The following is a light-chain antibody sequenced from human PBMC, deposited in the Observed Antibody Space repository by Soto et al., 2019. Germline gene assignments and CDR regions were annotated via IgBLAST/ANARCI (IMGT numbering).Light chain of an antibody. V-gene: IGKV3-20*01. CDR1: QSVSSSY. Sequence: EIVLTQSPVTLSLSPVERATLSCRASQSVSSSYLAWYQQKPGQAPRLLIYGASSRATGIPDRFSGSGSGTDFTLTISRLEPEDFAMYYCQQYGSSPWTLGQGTKVEIK. J-gene: IGKJ1*01. CDR3: QQYGSSPWT. CDR2: GAS.